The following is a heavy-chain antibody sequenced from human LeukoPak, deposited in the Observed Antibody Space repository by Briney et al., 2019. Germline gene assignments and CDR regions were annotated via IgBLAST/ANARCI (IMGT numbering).Heavy chain of an antibody. V-gene: IGHV1-8*03. CDR3: ARVPFSSSRMNWFDP. J-gene: IGHJ5*02. D-gene: IGHD6-6*01. Sequence: GASVKVSCKASGYTFTSYDINWVRQAPGQGLEWMGWMNPNSGNTGYAQKFQGRVTITRNTSISTAYMELSSLRSEDTAAYYCARVPFSSSRMNWFDPWGQGTLVTVSS. CDR1: GYTFTSYD. CDR2: MNPNSGNT.